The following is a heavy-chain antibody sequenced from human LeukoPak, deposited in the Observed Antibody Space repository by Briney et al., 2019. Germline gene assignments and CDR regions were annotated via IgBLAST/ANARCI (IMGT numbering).Heavy chain of an antibody. V-gene: IGHV4-61*08. CDR2: MYYTANS. Sequence: SETLSLTCTVSGVSVGSAGYYWTWIRQPPGKGLEWIGYMYYTANSNYNPVLKTLITMSLAPSQNEFSLRLTSVTAADTAVYYCARSQSKSGSYRYYFAYWGQGILVTVSS. CDR3: ARSQSKSGSYRYYFAY. D-gene: IGHD1-26*01. J-gene: IGHJ4*02. CDR1: GVSVGSAGYY.